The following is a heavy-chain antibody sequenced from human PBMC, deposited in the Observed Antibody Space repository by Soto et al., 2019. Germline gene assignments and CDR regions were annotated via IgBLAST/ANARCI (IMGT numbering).Heavy chain of an antibody. CDR1: GYSVNSGVHY. CDR3: ARDGGYGPKGSDFDI. Sequence: QVQLQESGPGLVKPSQTLSLTCSVSGYSVNSGVHYWNWIRQHPRKGLEGVGYPHASGVTSYNPYPKSQLALPVDMSKDEVSLKLTSVTAADPAVYFCARDGGYGPKGSDFDIWGQGTILTVSS. CDR2: PHASGVT. D-gene: IGHD1-26*01. J-gene: IGHJ3*02. V-gene: IGHV4-31*01.